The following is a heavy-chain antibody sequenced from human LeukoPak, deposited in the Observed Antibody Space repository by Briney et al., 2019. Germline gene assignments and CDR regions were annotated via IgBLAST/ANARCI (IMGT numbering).Heavy chain of an antibody. D-gene: IGHD6-6*01. CDR2: IYTSGST. CDR1: GGSISSYY. CDR3: ARLSITAFRPDY. V-gene: IGHV4-4*07. J-gene: IGHJ4*02. Sequence: PSETLSLTCTVSGGSISSYYWSWIRQPAGKGLEWIGRIYTSGSTYYNPSLKSRVTISVDTSQNQFSLKLRSVTAADTAVYYCARLSITAFRPDYWGQGTLVTVSS.